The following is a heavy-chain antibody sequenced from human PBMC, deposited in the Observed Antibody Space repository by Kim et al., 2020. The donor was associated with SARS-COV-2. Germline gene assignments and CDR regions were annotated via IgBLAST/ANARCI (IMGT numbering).Heavy chain of an antibody. J-gene: IGHJ5*02. Sequence: GESMRLSCTASEFTFNTYWMTWGRQAPGKGLEWVASIKQDGSETHYVDSVKGRFTISRDNAKNSLYLQMNSLRVEDTAVYYCARDPGRRFDLWGEGALVT. V-gene: IGHV3-7*01. CDR1: EFTFNTYW. CDR2: IKQDGSET. CDR3: ARDPGRRFDL.